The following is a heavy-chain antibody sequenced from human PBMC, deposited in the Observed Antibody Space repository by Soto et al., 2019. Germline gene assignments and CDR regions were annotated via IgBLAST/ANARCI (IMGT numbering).Heavy chain of an antibody. Sequence: PSETLSLTCTVSGGSISNFYWSWIRQPPGKGLEWIGYVYYTGSTSYNPSLKRRVTFSADSSRGQFSLRLNSVTAADTAVYYCARTVLGPDFLSEPLLDYYCYMDFWGKGSMVTVSS. J-gene: IGHJ6*03. V-gene: IGHV4-59*08. CDR1: GGSISNFY. CDR3: ARTVLGPDFLSEPLLDYYCYMDF. CDR2: VYYTGST. D-gene: IGHD3-9*01.